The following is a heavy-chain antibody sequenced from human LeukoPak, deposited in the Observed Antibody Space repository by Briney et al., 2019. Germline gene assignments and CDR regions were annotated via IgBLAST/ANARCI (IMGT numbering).Heavy chain of an antibody. Sequence: PSETLSLTCAVYGGSFSSYYWSWIRQPPGKGLEWIGYMYYSGSTNYNPSLKSRVTISVDTSKNQFSLKLSSVTAADTAVYYCARGARYYYCMDVWGKGTTVTVSS. J-gene: IGHJ6*03. CDR1: GGSFSSYY. D-gene: IGHD3-16*01. CDR3: ARGARYYYCMDV. CDR2: MYYSGST. V-gene: IGHV4-59*01.